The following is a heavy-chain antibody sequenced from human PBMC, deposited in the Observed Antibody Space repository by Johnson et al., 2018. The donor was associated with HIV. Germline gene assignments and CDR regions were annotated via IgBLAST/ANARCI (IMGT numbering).Heavy chain of an antibody. CDR2: ISSSGSIT. D-gene: IGHD4-17*01. V-gene: IGHV3-11*04. CDR1: GFTFSVYY. Sequence: VQLVESGGGVFQPGRSLRLSCAASGFTFSVYYMSWIRQAPGKGLECVSSISSSGSITYHSDSVRGRFTISRDNAKNALYLQMNSLRAEDTAVYYCARDSTPWGGDYVDYAFDIWGQGTMVTVSS. J-gene: IGHJ3*02. CDR3: ARDSTPWGGDYVDYAFDI.